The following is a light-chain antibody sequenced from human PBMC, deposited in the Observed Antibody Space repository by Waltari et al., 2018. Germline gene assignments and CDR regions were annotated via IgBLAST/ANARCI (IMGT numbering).Light chain of an antibody. CDR1: QSISTY. Sequence: DFQMTQSPSSLSASVGDRVTITCRASQSISTYLNWYQQKAGTAPNLMIYAASSLQSGVPSWCSGSGSGTDFTLTISSLQPEDFATYYCQQSYSPLTFGGGTKVEIK. V-gene: IGKV1-39*01. CDR3: QQSYSPLT. CDR2: AAS. J-gene: IGKJ4*01.